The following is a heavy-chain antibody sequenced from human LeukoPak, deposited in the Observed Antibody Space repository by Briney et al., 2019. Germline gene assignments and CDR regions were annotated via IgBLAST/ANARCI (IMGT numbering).Heavy chain of an antibody. J-gene: IGHJ4*02. Sequence: GGSLRLSCAASGFAFSSNWMSWVRQAPGRGLELVANIKQDGSEKYYVDSVKGRFTISRDNTKNSVYLQMNSLRAEDTAVYYCAINHDYWGQGTLVTVSS. CDR2: IKQDGSEK. CDR1: GFAFSSNW. V-gene: IGHV3-7*01. CDR3: AINHDY.